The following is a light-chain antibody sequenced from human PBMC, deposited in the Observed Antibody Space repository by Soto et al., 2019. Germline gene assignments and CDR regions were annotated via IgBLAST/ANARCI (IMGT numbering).Light chain of an antibody. CDR2: DAS. CDR3: EQYNTYLMYT. J-gene: IGKJ2*01. CDR1: QSISSW. V-gene: IGKV1-5*01. Sequence: DILMTQFPPTLSASVGDRVTITCRASQSISSWFAWYQQKPGKAPKLLIYDASTLETGVPSRFSGSGSGTEFTLTISSLQPDDFATYYCEQYNTYLMYTFGQGTKLEIK.